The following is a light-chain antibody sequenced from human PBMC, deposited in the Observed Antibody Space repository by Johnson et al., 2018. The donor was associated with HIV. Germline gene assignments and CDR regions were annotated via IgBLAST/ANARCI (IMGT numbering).Light chain of an antibody. J-gene: IGLJ1*01. V-gene: IGLV1-51*01. CDR2: DDI. CDR3: GTWDTSLSAGHF. Sequence: QSVLTQPPSVSAAPGQKVTISCSGIGSNIGDNYVSWYQHLPGTAPRLLIYDDIKRPSGIPDRFSGSKSGTSATLGITGLQTGDEADYYCGTWDTSLSAGHFFGTGTKVTVL. CDR1: GSNIGDNY.